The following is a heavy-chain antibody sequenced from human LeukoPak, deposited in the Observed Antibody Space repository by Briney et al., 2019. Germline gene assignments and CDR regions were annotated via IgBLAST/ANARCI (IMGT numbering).Heavy chain of an antibody. Sequence: PGGSLRLSCAASGFTFSSCGMHWVRQAPGKGLEWVAVISYDGNNKYYADSVKGRFTISRDNSKNTLYLQMNSLRAEDTAVYYCAKVLSRYANDAFDIWGQGTMVTVSS. CDR1: GFTFSSCG. V-gene: IGHV3-30*18. J-gene: IGHJ3*02. CDR2: ISYDGNNK. D-gene: IGHD2-2*01. CDR3: AKVLSRYANDAFDI.